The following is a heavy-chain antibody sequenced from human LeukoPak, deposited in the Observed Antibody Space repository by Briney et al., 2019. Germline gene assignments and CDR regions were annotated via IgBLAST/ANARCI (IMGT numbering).Heavy chain of an antibody. D-gene: IGHD6-19*01. CDR1: GYTFTGYY. CDR3: TRLEHSSVCLVDASDI. J-gene: IGHJ3*02. Sequence: ASVKVSCKASGYTFTGYYMHWVGQAPGQGLEWMGRINPNSGGTNYAQKFQGRVTMTRDPSISTAYMERSRLTSEDTAVDYCTRLEHSSVCLVDASDIWGQGTMVTVSS. V-gene: IGHV1-2*06. CDR2: INPNSGGT.